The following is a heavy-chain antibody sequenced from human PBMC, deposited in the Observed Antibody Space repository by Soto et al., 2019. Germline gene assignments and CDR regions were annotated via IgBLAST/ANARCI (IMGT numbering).Heavy chain of an antibody. CDR1: GFTFSSYG. J-gene: IGHJ4*02. CDR3: ARAVPYGDYYFGY. D-gene: IGHD4-17*01. V-gene: IGHV3-33*01. Sequence: GGSLRLSCAASGFTFSSYGMHWVRQAPGKGLEWVAVIWYDGSNKYYADSVKGRFTISRDNSKNTLYLQMNSLRAEDTAVYYCARAVPYGDYYFGYWGQGTLVTVSS. CDR2: IWYDGSNK.